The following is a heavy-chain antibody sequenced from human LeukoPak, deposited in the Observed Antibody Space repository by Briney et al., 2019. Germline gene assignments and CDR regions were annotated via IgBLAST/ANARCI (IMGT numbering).Heavy chain of an antibody. D-gene: IGHD3-10*01. CDR3: ARPITMVRGARKYYMDV. Sequence: PSETLSLTCTVSGGSISSSSYYWGWFRQPPGKGLEWIGSIYFSGSTYYSPSLKSRVTISMDTSKNQFSLKLSSVTAADTAVYYCARPITMVRGARKYYMDVWGKGTTVTISS. J-gene: IGHJ6*03. CDR1: GGSISSSSYY. V-gene: IGHV4-39*01. CDR2: IYFSGST.